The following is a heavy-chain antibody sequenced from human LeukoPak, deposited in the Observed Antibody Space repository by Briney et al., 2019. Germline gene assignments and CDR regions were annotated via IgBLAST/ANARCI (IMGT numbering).Heavy chain of an antibody. Sequence: SETLSLTCTVSGGSISSYYWSWIRQPPGKGLEWIGYIYYSGSTNYNPSLKSRVTISVDTSKNQFSLKLSSVTAADTAVYYCARARGYIAAAGKVFYMDVWGKGTTVAVSS. CDR3: ARARGYIAAAGKVFYMDV. D-gene: IGHD6-13*01. J-gene: IGHJ6*03. CDR1: GGSISSYY. V-gene: IGHV4-59*01. CDR2: IYYSGST.